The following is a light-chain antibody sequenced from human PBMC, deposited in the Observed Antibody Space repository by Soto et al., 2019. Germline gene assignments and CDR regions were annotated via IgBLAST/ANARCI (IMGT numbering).Light chain of an antibody. V-gene: IGLV1-47*01. CDR2: RNN. CDR3: ATLDDSLNGFYV. CDR1: TSNIGSNY. Sequence: QSVLTQPPSASGTPGQGVTISCSGSTSNIGSNYVYWYQQLPGTAPKLLIYRNNQRPSGVPDRFSGSKSGTSASLAISGLRSDDEADYFCATLDDSLNGFYVFGTATKVTVL. J-gene: IGLJ1*01.